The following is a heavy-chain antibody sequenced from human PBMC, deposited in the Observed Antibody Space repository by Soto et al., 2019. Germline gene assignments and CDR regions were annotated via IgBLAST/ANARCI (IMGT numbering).Heavy chain of an antibody. D-gene: IGHD2-21*02. J-gene: IGHJ6*02. CDR2: IYWADDK. V-gene: IGHV2-5*02. CDR1: GFSLSTTGVG. Sequence: SGPTLVNPTQTLTLTCTFSGFSLSTTGVGVGWIRQPPGKALEWLALIYWADDKRYNPSLNSRLTITKDTSKNQVVLAMTNMDPVDTATYYCVQSRCGGDCLQSYSSHSYYGLDVWGQGTPVTVSS. CDR3: VQSRCGGDCLQSYSSHSYYGLDV.